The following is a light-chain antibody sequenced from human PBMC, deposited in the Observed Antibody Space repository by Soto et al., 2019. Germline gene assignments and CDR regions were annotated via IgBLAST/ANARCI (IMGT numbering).Light chain of an antibody. V-gene: IGLV3-1*01. CDR1: KLGDKF. CDR2: QDN. CDR3: QAWDGSTYV. Sequence: SSELTQPPSVSVSPGQTASITCSGDKLGDKFVCWYQQKPGQSPVLVIFQDNKRPSGIPERISGSNSGNTATLTISGTQAMDEADYYCQAWDGSTYVFGTGTKLTVL. J-gene: IGLJ1*01.